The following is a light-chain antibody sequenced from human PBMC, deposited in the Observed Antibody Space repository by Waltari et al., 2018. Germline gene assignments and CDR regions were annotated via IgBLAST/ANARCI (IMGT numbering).Light chain of an antibody. CDR1: QDISNY. J-gene: IGKJ3*01. V-gene: IGKV1-33*01. Sequence: DIQMTQSPSSLSASVGDRVTITCQASQDISNYLNLYQQKPGKAPKLLIYDASNLETGVPSRFSGSGSGTDLTFTISSLQPEDIATYYCQQYDNLPVTFGPGTKVDIK. CDR3: QQYDNLPVT. CDR2: DAS.